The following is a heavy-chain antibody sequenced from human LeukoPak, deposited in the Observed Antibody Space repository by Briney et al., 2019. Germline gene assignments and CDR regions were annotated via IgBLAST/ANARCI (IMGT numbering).Heavy chain of an antibody. J-gene: IGHJ4*02. V-gene: IGHV3-9*01. CDR2: ISWNSGRI. CDR3: ARRERQSGNYYYFDY. D-gene: IGHD1-26*01. Sequence: GGSLRLSCAASGLTFDDYAMHWVRQVPGKGLEWVSGISWNSGRIGYADSVKGRFTISRDNAKNSLFLQMSSLRDEDTAVYYCARRERQSGNYYYFDYWGQGTLVTVSS. CDR1: GLTFDDYA.